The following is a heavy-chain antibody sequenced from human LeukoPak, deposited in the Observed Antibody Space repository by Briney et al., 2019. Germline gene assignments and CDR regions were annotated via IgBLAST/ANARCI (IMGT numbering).Heavy chain of an antibody. CDR3: ARDPYYDILTGNWYFDL. J-gene: IGHJ2*01. CDR1: GYSFTSYW. D-gene: IGHD3-9*01. CDR2: IYPGDSDT. Sequence: GESLKISCKGSGYSFTSYWIGWVRQMPGKGLEWMGIIYPGDSDTRYSPSFQGQVTISADKSISTAYLQWSSLKASDTAMYYCARDPYYDILTGNWYFDLWGRGTLVTVSS. V-gene: IGHV5-51*01.